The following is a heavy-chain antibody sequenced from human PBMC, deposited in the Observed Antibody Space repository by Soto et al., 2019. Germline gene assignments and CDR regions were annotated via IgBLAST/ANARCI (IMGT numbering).Heavy chain of an antibody. V-gene: IGHV1-8*01. CDR3: ARGFLDYYYYYMDV. Sequence: VASVKVSCKASGYTFTSYDINWVRQATGQGLEWMGWMNPNSGNTGYAQKFQGRVTMTRNTSISTAYMELSSLRSEDTAVYYCARGFLDYYYYYMDVWGKGTTVTVSS. CDR2: MNPNSGNT. CDR1: GYTFTSYD. J-gene: IGHJ6*03.